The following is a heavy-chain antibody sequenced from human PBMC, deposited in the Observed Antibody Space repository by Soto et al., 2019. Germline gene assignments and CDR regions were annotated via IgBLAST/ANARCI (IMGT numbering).Heavy chain of an antibody. CDR1: GVAISSGGYY. D-gene: IGHD2-21*02. CDR2: IYYSGSS. J-gene: IGHJ5*02. V-gene: IGHV4-31*03. Sequence: SETLSLTCTVSGVAISSGGYYWSWIRQHPGQGLEWIGYIYYSGSSYYNPSLNRRVTTSVDTSKTQFSQKLSSVTADTTAVYFWARSGGHSDCRGGCWFDPWGQATRVTVSS. CDR3: ARSGGHSDCRGGCWFDP.